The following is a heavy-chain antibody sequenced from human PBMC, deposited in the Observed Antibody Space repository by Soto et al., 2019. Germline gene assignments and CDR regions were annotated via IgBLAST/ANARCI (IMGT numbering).Heavy chain of an antibody. CDR2: FDPEDGET. J-gene: IGHJ5*02. CDR3: ATGQAARNSRHWYNWFDP. V-gene: IGHV1-24*01. CDR1: GYTLTELS. Sequence: ASVKVSCKVSGYTLTELSMHWVRQAPGKGLEWMGGFDPEDGETIYAQKFQGRVTMTEDTSTDTAYMELSSLRSEDTAVYYCATGQAARNSRHWYNWFDPWGQGNLVTVSS. D-gene: IGHD6-6*01.